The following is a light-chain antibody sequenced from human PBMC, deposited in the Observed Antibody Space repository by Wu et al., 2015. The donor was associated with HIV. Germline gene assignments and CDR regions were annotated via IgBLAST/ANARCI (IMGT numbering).Light chain of an antibody. V-gene: IGKV1-5*03. CDR2: KAS. CDR1: QSVRSW. Sequence: DIQMTQSPSTLSASVGDRVTITCRASQSVRSWLAWYQQKPGKAPKLLIYKASHLEGGVPSRFSGSGSGTVFTLTISSLQPEDFATYYCQQYDSYPTFGQGTKVEMK. CDR3: QQYDSYPT. J-gene: IGKJ1*01.